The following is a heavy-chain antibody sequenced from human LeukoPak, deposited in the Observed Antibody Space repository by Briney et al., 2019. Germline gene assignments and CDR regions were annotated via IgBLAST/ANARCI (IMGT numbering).Heavy chain of an antibody. Sequence: SETLSLTCTVSGGSISSYYGSWTRQPAGKGLEWIGRIYTSGSPNYNPSLRSRVTISVDKSKNQFSLKLSSVTAADTAVYYCARGSSGWYYFDYWGQGTLVTVSS. J-gene: IGHJ4*02. D-gene: IGHD6-19*01. V-gene: IGHV4-4*07. CDR2: IYTSGSP. CDR3: ARGSSGWYYFDY. CDR1: GGSISSYY.